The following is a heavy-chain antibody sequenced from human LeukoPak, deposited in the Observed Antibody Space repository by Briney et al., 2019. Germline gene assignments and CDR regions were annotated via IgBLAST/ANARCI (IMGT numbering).Heavy chain of an antibody. J-gene: IGHJ4*02. CDR3: ARETEMANLDY. Sequence: GGSLRLSCTASGFTFSSYWMNWVRQAPGKGLEWVANIKQDGSEKYYVDSVKGRLTISRDNAKKSLYLQMNSLRAGDTAVYYCARETEMANLDYWGQGTLVTVSS. CDR1: GFTFSSYW. V-gene: IGHV3-7*04. CDR2: IKQDGSEK. D-gene: IGHD5-24*01.